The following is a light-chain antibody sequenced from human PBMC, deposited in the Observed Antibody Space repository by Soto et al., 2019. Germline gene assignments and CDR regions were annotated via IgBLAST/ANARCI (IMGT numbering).Light chain of an antibody. CDR2: GAS. Sequence: EIVLTQSPGTLSLSPGERATLSCRASQTVDTNYLAWYQQIPGQAPRLLIYGASPRATGIPDRFSGSGSGTDFTLTISRLDPEDSAVYYCQQYATSPWTFGQGTKVEIK. V-gene: IGKV3-20*01. J-gene: IGKJ1*01. CDR3: QQYATSPWT. CDR1: QTVDTNY.